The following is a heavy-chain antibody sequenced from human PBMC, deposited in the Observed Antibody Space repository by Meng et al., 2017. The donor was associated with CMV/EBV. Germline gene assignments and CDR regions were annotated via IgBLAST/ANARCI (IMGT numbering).Heavy chain of an antibody. V-gene: IGHV4-30-4*08. CDR3: ARAAPDYYDSSGPPDY. J-gene: IGHJ4*02. Sequence: QLPTHVPGLVNPSQPLFLTCTVSGGSISSGDYYWSWIRQPPWKGLEWIGYIYYSGSTYYNPSLKSRVTISVDTSKNQFSLKLSSVTAADTAVYYCARAAPDYYDSSGPPDYWGQGTLVTVSS. CDR1: GGSISSGDYY. D-gene: IGHD3-22*01. CDR2: IYYSGST.